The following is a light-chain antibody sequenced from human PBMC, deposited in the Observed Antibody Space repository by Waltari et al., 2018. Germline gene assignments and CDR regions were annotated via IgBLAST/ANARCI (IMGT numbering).Light chain of an antibody. V-gene: IGLV2-14*01. CDR3: SSFTTRRTWV. Sequence: QSALTQPPSVSGSPGQSITISCTGTSSDIGHDTSASWYQQLPGKVPKLISYDVSTRPSGVSHRVSGSKSGNSASLTISGLQPGDEAGYYCSSFTTRRTWVFGGGTKLTVL. J-gene: IGLJ3*02. CDR2: DVS. CDR1: SSDIGHDTS.